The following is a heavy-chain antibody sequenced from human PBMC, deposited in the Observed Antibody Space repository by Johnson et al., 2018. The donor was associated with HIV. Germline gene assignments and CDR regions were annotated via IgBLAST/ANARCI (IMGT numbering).Heavy chain of an antibody. CDR2: VSSGGTS. CDR3: ARVGGFVGAFDI. J-gene: IGHJ3*02. CDR1: GFTISGFY. D-gene: IGHD3-16*01. Sequence: VQLVESGGGLVQPGGSLRLSCAASGFTISGFYMSWVRQAPGQVPDWLSLVSSGGTSYYADSVRARFTVSRDNSKNPLYLQMNSLRAGDTAVYYCARVGGFVGAFDIWGQGTMVIVSS. V-gene: IGHV3-66*01.